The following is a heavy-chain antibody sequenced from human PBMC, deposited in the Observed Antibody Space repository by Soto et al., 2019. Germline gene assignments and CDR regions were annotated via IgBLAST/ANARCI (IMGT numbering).Heavy chain of an antibody. V-gene: IGHV3-66*01. CDR2: IYSGGST. Sequence: EVHLVESGGGLVQPGGSLRLSCAASGFTVSSNYMSWVRQAPGKGLEWVSVIYSGGSTYYADSVKGRFTISRDNSKNALYLQMNSLRAEDTAVYYCARGLYSGWHYFDYWGQGTLVTVSS. D-gene: IGHD5-12*01. CDR3: ARGLYSGWHYFDY. J-gene: IGHJ4*02. CDR1: GFTVSSNY.